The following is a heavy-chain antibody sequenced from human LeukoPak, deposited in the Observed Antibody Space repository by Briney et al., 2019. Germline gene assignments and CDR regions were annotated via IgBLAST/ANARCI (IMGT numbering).Heavy chain of an antibody. Sequence: PGGSLRLSCAASGFTFNIYGIHWVRQAPGKGLEWVAFIRYDGSNKYYADSVKGRFTISRDNSKNTLYLQMNSLRAEDTAVYYCAKTLPATVNYDAFDIWGQGTMVTVSS. CDR3: AKTLPATVNYDAFDI. V-gene: IGHV3-30*02. CDR1: GFTFNIYG. J-gene: IGHJ3*02. D-gene: IGHD4-17*01. CDR2: IRYDGSNK.